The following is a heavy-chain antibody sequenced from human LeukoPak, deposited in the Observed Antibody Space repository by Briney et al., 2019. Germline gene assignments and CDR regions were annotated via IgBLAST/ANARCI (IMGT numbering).Heavy chain of an antibody. CDR1: GYTLTELS. D-gene: IGHD2-2*02. CDR2: FDPEDGET. Sequence: ASVKVSCKVSGYTLTELSMHWVRQAPGKGLEWMGGFDPEDGETIYAQKFQGRVTMTEDTSTDTAYMELSSLRSEGTAVYYCATAQTPDIVVVPAAILGWFDPWGQGTLVTVSS. V-gene: IGHV1-24*01. CDR3: ATAQTPDIVVVPAAILGWFDP. J-gene: IGHJ5*02.